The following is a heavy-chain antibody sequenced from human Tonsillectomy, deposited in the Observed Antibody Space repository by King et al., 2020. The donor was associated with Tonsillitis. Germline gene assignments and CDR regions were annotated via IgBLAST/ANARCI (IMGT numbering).Heavy chain of an antibody. CDR2: ISWNSGGT. J-gene: IGHJ4*02. Sequence: VQLVESGGGLVQPGRSLRLSCAASGFTFDDYAMHWVRQAPGKGLEWVSGISWNSGGTGYADSVKGRFTISRDNAKNSLYLQMNSLRAEDTALYDCAKDTRALYDFWTGSFDYWGQGTLVTVSS. CDR1: GFTFDDYA. D-gene: IGHD3-3*01. V-gene: IGHV3-9*01. CDR3: AKDTRALYDFWTGSFDY.